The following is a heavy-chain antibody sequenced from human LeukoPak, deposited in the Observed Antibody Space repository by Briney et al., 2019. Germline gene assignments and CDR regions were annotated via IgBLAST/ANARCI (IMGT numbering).Heavy chain of an antibody. J-gene: IGHJ3*02. CDR2: IYYSGTA. D-gene: IGHD3-22*01. CDR1: GGPISNYQ. CDR3: ARHDSSGHYNAFDI. V-gene: IGHV4-59*01. Sequence: SETLSLTCTLSGGPISNYQWSWIRQPPGKGLEWTGNIYYSGTANYNPSLKSRVTISVDTSKNQFSLKLSSVTAADTAVYYCARHDSSGHYNAFDIWGQGTMVSVSS.